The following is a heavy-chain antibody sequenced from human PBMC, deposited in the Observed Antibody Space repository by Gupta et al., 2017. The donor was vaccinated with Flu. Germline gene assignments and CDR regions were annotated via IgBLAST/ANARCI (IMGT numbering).Heavy chain of an antibody. V-gene: IGHV1-2*06. Sequence: QVQLVQSGAEVKKPGASVKVSCKASGYTFTGYYMHWVRQAPGQGLEWMGRINPNSGGTNYAQKFQGRVTMTRDTSISTAYMELSRLRSDDTAVYYCARDLSYYDSRDYYYYMDVWGKGTTVTVSS. J-gene: IGHJ6*03. CDR3: ARDLSYYDSRDYYYYMDV. CDR2: INPNSGGT. CDR1: GYTFTGYY. D-gene: IGHD3-22*01.